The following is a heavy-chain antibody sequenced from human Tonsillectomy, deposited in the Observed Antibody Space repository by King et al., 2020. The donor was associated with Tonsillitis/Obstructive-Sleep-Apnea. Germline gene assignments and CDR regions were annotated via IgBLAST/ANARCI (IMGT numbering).Heavy chain of an antibody. CDR3: ARHYLQWGLLRDDAFDI. Sequence: LQLQESGPGLVKPSETLSLTCTVSGGSISSSSYYWGWIRQPPGKGLEWIGSIYYSGSTYYNPSLKSRVTISVDTSKNQFSLKLSSVTAADTAVYYCARHYLQWGLLRDDAFDIWGQGTMVTVSS. J-gene: IGHJ3*02. V-gene: IGHV4-39*01. D-gene: IGHD1-26*01. CDR2: IYYSGST. CDR1: GGSISSSSYY.